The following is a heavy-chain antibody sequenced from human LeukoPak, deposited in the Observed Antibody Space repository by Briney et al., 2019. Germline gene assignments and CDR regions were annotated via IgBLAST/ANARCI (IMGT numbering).Heavy chain of an antibody. CDR2: ISYDGSNK. Sequence: GGSLRLSCAASGFTFSSYAMHWVRQAPGKGLEWVAVISYDGSNKYYADSVKGRFTISRDNSKNTLYLQMNSLRAEDTAVYYCARESLDPRELFGYFDYWGQGTLVTVSS. J-gene: IGHJ4*02. CDR1: GFTFSSYA. D-gene: IGHD3-10*01. V-gene: IGHV3-30-3*01. CDR3: ARESLDPRELFGYFDY.